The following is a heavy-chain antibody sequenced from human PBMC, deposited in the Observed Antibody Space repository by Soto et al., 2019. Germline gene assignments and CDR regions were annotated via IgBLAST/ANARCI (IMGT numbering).Heavy chain of an antibody. Sequence: QVRLVQSGAEVKKPGSLVKVSCEASGGTFSSYAVTWVRQAPGQGLEWMGGIIPIVTTPNYAQKFQGRLTISADKSTSTSYMELSSLRSEDTGVYYCARVVYNFLSRYHYYGMDVWGQGTTVIVSS. CDR1: GGTFSSYA. CDR2: IIPIVTTP. J-gene: IGHJ6*02. CDR3: ARVVYNFLSRYHYYGMDV. V-gene: IGHV1-69*06. D-gene: IGHD3-3*01.